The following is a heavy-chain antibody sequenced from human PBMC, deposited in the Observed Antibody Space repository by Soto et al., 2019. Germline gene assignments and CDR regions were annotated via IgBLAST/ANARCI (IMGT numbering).Heavy chain of an antibody. CDR1: GGSMFENN. Sequence: SETLSLTCTVSGGSMFENNWAWIRQSPGKGLEWIGYVYYTGSISYNPSLRSRINISVDTSKNQFSLKLASVTAADTAEYFCAREVPSTVTSYFDSWGQGTLVTVSS. CDR3: AREVPSTVTSYFDS. CDR2: VYYTGSI. J-gene: IGHJ4*02. D-gene: IGHD4-17*01. V-gene: IGHV4-59*01.